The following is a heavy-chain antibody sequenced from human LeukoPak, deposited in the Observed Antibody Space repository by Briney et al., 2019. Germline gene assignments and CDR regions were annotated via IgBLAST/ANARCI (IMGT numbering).Heavy chain of an antibody. CDR1: GFTFSNAW. CDR2: ISSSSSTI. D-gene: IGHD3-22*01. V-gene: IGHV3-48*01. CDR3: AGDYYDSSGYFMVDYYMDV. Sequence: GGSLRLSCAASGFTFSNAWMNWVRQAPGKGLEWVSYISSSSSTIYYADSVKGRFTISRDNAKNSLYLQMNSLRAEDTAVYYCAGDYYDSSGYFMVDYYMDVWGKGTTVTVSS. J-gene: IGHJ6*03.